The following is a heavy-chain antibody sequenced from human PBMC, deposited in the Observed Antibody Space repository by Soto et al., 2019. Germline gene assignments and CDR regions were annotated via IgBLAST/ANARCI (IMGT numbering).Heavy chain of an antibody. CDR3: ARDFYDILTGSRWFDP. Sequence: SETLSLTCTVSGGSISSGDYYWSWIRQPPGKGLEWIGYIYYSGSTYYNPSLKSRVTISLDTSKNQFSLKLSSVTAADTAVYYCARDFYDILTGSRWFDPWGQGTLVTVSS. CDR1: GGSISSGDYY. CDR2: IYYSGST. V-gene: IGHV4-30-4*01. D-gene: IGHD3-9*01. J-gene: IGHJ5*02.